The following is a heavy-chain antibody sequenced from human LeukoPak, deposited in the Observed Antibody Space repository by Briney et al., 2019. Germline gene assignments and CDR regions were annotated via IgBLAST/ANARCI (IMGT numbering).Heavy chain of an antibody. J-gene: IGHJ3*02. CDR3: AKDILRTGVDAFDI. Sequence: PGGSLRLSCAASEFTFDDYTMHWVRQAPGKGLEWVSLISWDGGSTYYADSVKGRFTISRDNSKNSLYLQMNSLRTEDTALYYCAKDILRTGVDAFDIWGQGTMVTVSS. V-gene: IGHV3-43*01. D-gene: IGHD2-15*01. CDR1: EFTFDDYT. CDR2: ISWDGGST.